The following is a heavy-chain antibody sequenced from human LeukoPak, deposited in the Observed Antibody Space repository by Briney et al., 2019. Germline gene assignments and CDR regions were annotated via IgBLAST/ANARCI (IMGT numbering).Heavy chain of an antibody. Sequence: PSQTLSLTCTVSGGSISVGGYYWSWIRQHPGKGLEWIGNMYHGGSTYYNPSLKSRVTILLDTSKNQFSLKMISVTAADTAVYYCARDKGSPLSYYYYGMDVWGQGTTVTVSS. CDR1: GGSISVGGYY. CDR3: ARDKGSPLSYYYYGMDV. D-gene: IGHD3-10*01. V-gene: IGHV4-31*03. J-gene: IGHJ6*02. CDR2: MYHGGST.